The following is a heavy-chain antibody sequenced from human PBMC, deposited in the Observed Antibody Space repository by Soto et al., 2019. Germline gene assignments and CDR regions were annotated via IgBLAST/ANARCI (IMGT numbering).Heavy chain of an antibody. Sequence: QVQLVQSGAEVKKPGSSVKVSCKASGGTFSSYSINWVRQDPGQGLEWMGGIITIFGTANNAQKFQGRVTITADESATTVYMELSSLRSEDTAVYYYARAPNILTVKYYFDYWGQGTLVTVSS. CDR1: GGTFSSYS. J-gene: IGHJ4*02. CDR2: IITIFGTA. D-gene: IGHD3-9*01. V-gene: IGHV1-69*01. CDR3: ARAPNILTVKYYFDY.